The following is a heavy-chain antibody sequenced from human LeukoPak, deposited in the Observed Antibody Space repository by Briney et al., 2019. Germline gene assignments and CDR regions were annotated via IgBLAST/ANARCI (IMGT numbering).Heavy chain of an antibody. CDR3: ARSGIQSGYCNSISCYTGY. J-gene: IGHJ4*02. CDR2: INSDGSST. Sequence: GGSLRLSCAASGFTFSSYWMHWVRQAPGKRLVWVSRINSDGSSTSYADSVKGRFTISRDNSKNTLYLQMNSLRAEDTAVYYCARSGIQSGYCNSISCYTGYWGQGTLVTVSS. V-gene: IGHV3-74*01. CDR1: GFTFSSYW. D-gene: IGHD2-2*02.